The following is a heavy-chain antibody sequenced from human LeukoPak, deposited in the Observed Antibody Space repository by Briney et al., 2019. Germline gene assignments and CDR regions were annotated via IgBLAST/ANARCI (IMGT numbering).Heavy chain of an antibody. J-gene: IGHJ4*02. CDR1: GGTFSSYA. D-gene: IGHD3-10*01. Sequence: GASVKVSCKASGGTFSSYAISWVRQAPGQGLEWMGGIIPIFGTANYAQKFQGRATITTDESTSTAYMELSSLRSEDTAVYYCAVTFRGPMGLFDYWGQGTLVTVSS. CDR3: AVTFRGPMGLFDY. V-gene: IGHV1-69*05. CDR2: IIPIFGTA.